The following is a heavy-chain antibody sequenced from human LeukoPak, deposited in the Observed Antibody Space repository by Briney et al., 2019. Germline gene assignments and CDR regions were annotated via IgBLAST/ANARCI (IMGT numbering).Heavy chain of an antibody. CDR3: ARGDSSGYYFPYYFDY. Sequence: ASVKVSCKASGYTFTGYYMHWVRQAPGQGLEWMGWINPNSGSTNYAQKFQGRVTMTRDTSISTAYMELSRLRSDDTAVYYCARGDSSGYYFPYYFDYWGQGTLVTVSS. CDR2: INPNSGST. J-gene: IGHJ4*02. D-gene: IGHD3-22*01. V-gene: IGHV1-2*02. CDR1: GYTFTGYY.